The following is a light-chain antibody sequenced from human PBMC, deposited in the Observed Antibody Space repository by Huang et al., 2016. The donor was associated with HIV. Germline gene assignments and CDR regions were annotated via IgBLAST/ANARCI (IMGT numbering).Light chain of an antibody. Sequence: DIQMTQSPPSLSASVGDRVTFTCRADQNITKSLNWYQQKPGKAPKLLIYTVSTLESGVPARFSGSGSGSRFTLNIGNRQPEDFATYYCQQSFSVPRTFG. CDR3: QQSFSVPRT. CDR1: QNITKS. J-gene: IGKJ1*01. CDR2: TVS. V-gene: IGKV1-39*01.